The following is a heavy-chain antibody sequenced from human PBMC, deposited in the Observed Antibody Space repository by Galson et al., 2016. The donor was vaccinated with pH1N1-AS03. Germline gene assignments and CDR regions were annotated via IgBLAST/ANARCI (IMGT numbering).Heavy chain of an antibody. J-gene: IGHJ6*02. CDR3: ARERRDYYYGMDV. V-gene: IGHV4-59*11. CDR1: GVSISGHY. CDR2: IYYNGPT. Sequence: SETLSLTCTVSGVSISGHYWTWIRQPPGKGLEWIGYIYYNGPTNYSPSLKSRVTFSVDTSKNQVSLKLNSVTAADTAVYYCARERRDYYYGMDVWGQGTTVIVSS.